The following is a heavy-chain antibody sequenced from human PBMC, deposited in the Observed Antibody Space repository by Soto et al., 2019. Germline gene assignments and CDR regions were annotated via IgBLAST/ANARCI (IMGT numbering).Heavy chain of an antibody. CDR1: GFSFSSYA. D-gene: IGHD4-17*01. V-gene: IGHV3-23*01. J-gene: IGHJ4*02. CDR3: AKESTPDYGDYVDW. CDR2: VSGSGTST. Sequence: GGSLRLSCAASGFSFSSYAMSWVRQAPGKGLEWVSSVSGSGTSTYYADSVKGRFTISRDNSKNTMYLQMSSLRAEDTALYFCAKESTPDYGDYVDWWGQGTLVTVSS.